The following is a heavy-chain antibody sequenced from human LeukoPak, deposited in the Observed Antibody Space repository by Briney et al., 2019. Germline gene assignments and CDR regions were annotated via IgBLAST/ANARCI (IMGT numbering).Heavy chain of an antibody. CDR2: IWNDGSNK. CDR3: ARDRDARYLDY. V-gene: IGHV3-33*01. J-gene: IGHJ4*02. D-gene: IGHD6-6*01. CDR1: RFTFRNHG. Sequence: GRSLRLSCAASRFTFRNHGMHWVRQAPGKGLEWVAVIWNDGSNKYYADSVKGRFTISRDNSKNTLYLQMNSLRAEDTAVYYCARDRDARYLDYWGQGTLVTVSS.